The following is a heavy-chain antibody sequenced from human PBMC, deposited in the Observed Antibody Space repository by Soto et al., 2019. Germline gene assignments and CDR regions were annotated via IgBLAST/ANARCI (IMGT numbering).Heavy chain of an antibody. V-gene: IGHV3-7*03. J-gene: IGHJ4*02. CDR3: ARDLTNWEL. CDR2: IKQDGSEK. Sequence: GGSLRLSCACSGFTFSSYWMSWVRQAPGKGLEWVANIKQDGSEKYYVDSVKGRFTISRDNAKNSLYLQMNSLRAEDTAVYYCARDLTNWELWGQGTLVTVSS. D-gene: IGHD1-26*01. CDR1: GFTFSSYW.